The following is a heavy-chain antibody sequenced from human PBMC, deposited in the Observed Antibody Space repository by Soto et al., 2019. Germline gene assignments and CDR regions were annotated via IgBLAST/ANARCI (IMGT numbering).Heavy chain of an antibody. CDR2: ISGSGGST. J-gene: IGHJ6*02. V-gene: IGHV3-23*01. Sequence: PGGSLRLSCAASGFTFSSYAMSWVRQAPGKGLEWVSAISGSGGSTYYADSVKGRFTISRDNSKNTLYLQMNSLRAEDTAVYYCAKAGYPARYYGMDVCGQGTTVTVSS. CDR3: AKAGYPARYYGMDV. CDR1: GFTFSSYA. D-gene: IGHD6-25*01.